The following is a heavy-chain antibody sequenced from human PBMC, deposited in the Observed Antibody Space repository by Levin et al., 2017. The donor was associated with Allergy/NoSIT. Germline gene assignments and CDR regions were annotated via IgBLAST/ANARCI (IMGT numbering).Heavy chain of an antibody. V-gene: IGHV4-39*01. J-gene: IGHJ4*02. D-gene: IGHD6-19*01. CDR3: ARQTNDGWYGVDY. CDR2: VFYTGST. Sequence: PSETLSLPFPFSFSSLLLFLSFFFFLLPPPGKGLEWIGTVFYTGSTAYNPSLKSRVTITVEASKNLFSLKLSSVTAADTAVYYCARQTNDGWYGVDYWGQGTLVTVSS. CDR1: FSSLLLFLSF.